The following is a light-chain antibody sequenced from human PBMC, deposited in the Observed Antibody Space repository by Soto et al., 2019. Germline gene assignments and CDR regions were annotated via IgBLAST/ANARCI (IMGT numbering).Light chain of an antibody. CDR2: GAS. CDR1: QGISNY. J-gene: IGKJ1*01. V-gene: IGKV1-17*03. CDR3: QQYSVYWT. Sequence: DIQMTQSPSAMSASVGDRVTITCRASQGISNYLAWFQQKPGEVPKRLIYGASSLQSGVPSRFSGSGSGTEFTLTINSLQPDDFATYYCQQYSVYWTFGQGTKVDIK.